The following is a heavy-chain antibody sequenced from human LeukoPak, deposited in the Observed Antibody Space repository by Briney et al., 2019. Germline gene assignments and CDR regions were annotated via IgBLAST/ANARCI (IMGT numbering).Heavy chain of an antibody. J-gene: IGHJ3*02. CDR1: GFTFTTFT. Sequence: GGSLRLSCAASGFTFTTFTMHWVRQAPGKGLEWVALISYDGSDKYYADSVKGRFTISRDNSKNTLFLQMNSLRAEDTAVYYCVRDKYDSNRSPSDIWGQGTKVTVSS. D-gene: IGHD3-22*01. V-gene: IGHV3-30*04. CDR3: VRDKYDSNRSPSDI. CDR2: ISYDGSDK.